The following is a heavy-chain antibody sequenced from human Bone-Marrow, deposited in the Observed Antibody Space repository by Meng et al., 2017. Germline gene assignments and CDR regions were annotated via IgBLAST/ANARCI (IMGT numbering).Heavy chain of an antibody. CDR1: GVTFSGSD. Sequence: GVLKISCAVSGVTFSGSDIHWVRQASGKGLEWVGRIETKPNNYATSYGESLRGRFTISRDNSKNTLYLQMNSLRAEDTAVYYCARDLALRYGSGSYSYWGQGTLVTVSS. CDR2: IETKPNNYAT. J-gene: IGHJ4*02. D-gene: IGHD3-10*01. CDR3: ARDLALRYGSGSYSY. V-gene: IGHV3-73*01.